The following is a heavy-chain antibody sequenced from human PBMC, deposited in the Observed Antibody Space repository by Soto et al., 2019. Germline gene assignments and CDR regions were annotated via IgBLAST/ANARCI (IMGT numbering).Heavy chain of an antibody. J-gene: IGHJ6*02. D-gene: IGHD3-10*01. Sequence: GGSLRLSCAVSGFTLSSYWMSWVRQAPGKGLEWVANIKEDGSERYYVDSVKGRFTISRDNSKNTLYLQMNSLRAEDTAVYYCARDFSYITMVRGVYYYYYYGMDVWGQGTKVTVSS. CDR1: GFTLSSYW. CDR3: ARDFSYITMVRGVYYYYYYGMDV. CDR2: IKEDGSER. V-gene: IGHV3-7*01.